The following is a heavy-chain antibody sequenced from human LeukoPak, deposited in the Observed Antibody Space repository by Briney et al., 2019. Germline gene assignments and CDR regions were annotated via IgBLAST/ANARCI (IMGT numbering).Heavy chain of an antibody. CDR3: AREYYYGSGSHFRVYIDY. CDR1: GGSGSSGSYY. V-gene: IGHV4-61*01. Sequence: PSETLSLTCTVSGGSGSSGSYYWSWIRQPPGKGLEWIGYIYYSGSTKYNPSLKSRVTISVDTSKNQFSLKLSSVTAADTAVYYCAREYYYGSGSHFRVYIDYWGQGTLVTVSS. CDR2: IYYSGST. D-gene: IGHD3-10*01. J-gene: IGHJ4*02.